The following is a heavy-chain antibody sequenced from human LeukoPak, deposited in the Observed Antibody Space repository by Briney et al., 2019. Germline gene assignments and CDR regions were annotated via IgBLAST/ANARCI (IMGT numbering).Heavy chain of an antibody. Sequence: SQTLSLTCTVSGGSISSGDYYWSWIRQPPGKGLEWIGYIYYSGSTYYNPSLKSRVTISVDTSENQFSLKLSSVTAADTAVYYCARERWFGELLSGDYWGQGTLVTVSS. D-gene: IGHD3-10*01. CDR1: GGSISSGDYY. J-gene: IGHJ4*02. CDR2: IYYSGST. CDR3: ARERWFGELLSGDY. V-gene: IGHV4-30-4*01.